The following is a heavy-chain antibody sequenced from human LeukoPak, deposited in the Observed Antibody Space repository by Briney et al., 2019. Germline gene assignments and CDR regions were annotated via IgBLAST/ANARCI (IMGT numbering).Heavy chain of an antibody. Sequence: GGSLRLSCAASGFTFSSYVMSWVRQAPGKGLEWVSGISGSGTATYYADSVKGRFTISRDNSKNTLYLQMNSLRAEDTAVYYCARERPIVADVDLDYWGQGTLVTVSS. CDR3: ARERPIVADVDLDY. J-gene: IGHJ4*02. CDR2: ISGSGTAT. CDR1: GFTFSSYV. D-gene: IGHD5-12*01. V-gene: IGHV3-23*01.